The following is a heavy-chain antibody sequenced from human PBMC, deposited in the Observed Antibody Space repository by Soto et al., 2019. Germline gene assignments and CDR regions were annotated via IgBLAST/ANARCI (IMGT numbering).Heavy chain of an antibody. D-gene: IGHD2-15*01. CDR3: ARGYCSGGSCPSRGAVDAFDI. Sequence: PGGSLRLSCAASGFTFSSYGMHWVRQAPGKGLEWVAVIWYDGSNKYYADSVKGRFTISRDNSKNTLYLQMNSLRAEDTAVYYCARGYCSGGSCPSRGAVDAFDIWGQGTMVTVSS. CDR1: GFTFSSYG. CDR2: IWYDGSNK. V-gene: IGHV3-33*01. J-gene: IGHJ3*02.